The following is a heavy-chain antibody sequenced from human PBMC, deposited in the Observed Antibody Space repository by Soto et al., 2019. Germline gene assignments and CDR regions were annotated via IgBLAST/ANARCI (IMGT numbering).Heavy chain of an antibody. CDR2: ISGSGGST. CDR1: GFTFSSYA. J-gene: IGHJ4*02. V-gene: IGHV3-23*01. CDR3: ASSGPGDSSSSDYFDY. D-gene: IGHD6-6*01. Sequence: PGGSLRLSCAASGFTFSSYAMSWVRQAPGKGLEWVSAISGSGGSTYYADSVKGRFTISRDNSKNTLYLQMNSLRAEDTAVYYCASSGPGDSSSSDYFDYWGQGTLVTVSS.